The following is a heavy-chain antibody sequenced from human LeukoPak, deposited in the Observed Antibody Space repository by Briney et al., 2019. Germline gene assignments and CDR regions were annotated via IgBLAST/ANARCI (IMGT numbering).Heavy chain of an antibody. V-gene: IGHV4-59*08. CDR2: VDYAGIT. J-gene: IGHJ4*02. CDR3: ARLAVRYYDSSGYFDS. Sequence: SETLSLTCTVSGVSISSHYWTWIRQSPGKGLEWIGYVDYAGITNYKSSLQSRVTISADTSKNEFSLRLTSVTAADTAVYFCARLAVRYYDSSGYFDSWGQGTLVTVSS. CDR1: GVSISSHY. D-gene: IGHD3-22*01.